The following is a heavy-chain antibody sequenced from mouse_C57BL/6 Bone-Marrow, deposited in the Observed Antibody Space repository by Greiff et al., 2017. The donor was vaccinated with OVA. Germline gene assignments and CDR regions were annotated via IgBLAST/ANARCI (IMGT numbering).Heavy chain of an antibody. CDR3: ARKIYYGSSYDY. J-gene: IGHJ2*01. D-gene: IGHD1-1*01. CDR1: GFTFTDYY. CDR2: IRNKANGYTT. V-gene: IGHV7-3*01. Sequence: EVKLMESGGGLVQPGGSLSLSCAASGFTFTDYYMSWVRQPPGKALEWLGFIRNKANGYTTEYSASVKGRFTISRDNSQSILYLQMNALRAEDSATYYCARKIYYGSSYDYWGQGTTLTVSS.